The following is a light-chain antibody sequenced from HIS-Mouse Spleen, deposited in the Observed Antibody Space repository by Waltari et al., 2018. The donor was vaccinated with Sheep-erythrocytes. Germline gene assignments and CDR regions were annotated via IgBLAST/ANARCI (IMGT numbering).Light chain of an antibody. CDR3: CSYAGSSTVV. Sequence: QSALTQPPSASGSPGQSVTISCTGTSSDVGGYNLVSWNQQNPGKAPKLMIYEGSKRPSGVSNRFSGSKSGNTASLTISGLQAEDEADYYCCSYAGSSTVVFGGGTKLTVL. CDR1: SSDVGGYNL. CDR2: EGS. J-gene: IGLJ2*01. V-gene: IGLV2-23*01.